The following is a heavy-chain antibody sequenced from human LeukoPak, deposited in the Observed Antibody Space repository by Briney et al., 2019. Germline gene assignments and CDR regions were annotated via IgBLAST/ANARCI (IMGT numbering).Heavy chain of an antibody. CDR1: GFTFGSYT. Sequence: KPGGSLRLSCAASGFTFGSYTMNWVRQAPGKGLEWVSSISRSSSYIYYTDSVKGRFTISRDNAKSSLYLQMNSLRAEDTAVYYCARLWDYGDFQNAFDIWGQGTTVTVSS. D-gene: IGHD4-17*01. V-gene: IGHV3-21*01. CDR2: ISRSSSYI. CDR3: ARLWDYGDFQNAFDI. J-gene: IGHJ3*02.